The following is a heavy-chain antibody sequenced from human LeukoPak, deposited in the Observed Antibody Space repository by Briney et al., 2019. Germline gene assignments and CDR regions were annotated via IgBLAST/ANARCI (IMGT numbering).Heavy chain of an antibody. J-gene: IGHJ4*02. CDR2: IKQDGSEK. CDR1: GFTFSSYW. CDR3: AKGDDYGDY. V-gene: IGHV3-7*01. Sequence: GGSLRLSCAASGFTFSSYWMSWVRQAPGKGLEWVANIKQDGSEKYYADSVKGRFTISRDNSKNTLYLQMNSLRAEDTAVYYCAKGDDYGDYWGQGTLVTVSS.